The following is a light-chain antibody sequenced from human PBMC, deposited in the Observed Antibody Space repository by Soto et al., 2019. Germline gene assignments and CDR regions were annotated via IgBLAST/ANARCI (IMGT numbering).Light chain of an antibody. CDR2: DTS. J-gene: IGLJ3*02. Sequence: QSVLTQPPSVSGAPGQRVTISCTGSRSNIGAGYDVHRYQQLPGTTPKLLMYDTSSRPSGVPDRFSGSKSGTSASLAITGLQAEDEADYYCQSYDSSLSGSWVFGGGTKLTVL. V-gene: IGLV1-40*01. CDR3: QSYDSSLSGSWV. CDR1: RSNIGAGYD.